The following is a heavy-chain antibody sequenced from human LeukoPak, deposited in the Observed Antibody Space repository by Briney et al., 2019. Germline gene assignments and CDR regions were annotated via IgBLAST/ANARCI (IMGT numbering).Heavy chain of an antibody. V-gene: IGHV4-34*01. CDR2: INHSGST. CDR3: AGESTRIAVAGSEP. Sequence: PSETLSLTCAVYGGSFSGYYWSWIRQPPGKGLEWIGEINHSGSTNYNPSLKSRVTISVDTSKNQFSLKLSSVTAADTAVYYCAGESTRIAVAGSEPWVQGTLVTVSS. CDR1: GGSFSGYY. J-gene: IGHJ5*02. D-gene: IGHD6-19*01.